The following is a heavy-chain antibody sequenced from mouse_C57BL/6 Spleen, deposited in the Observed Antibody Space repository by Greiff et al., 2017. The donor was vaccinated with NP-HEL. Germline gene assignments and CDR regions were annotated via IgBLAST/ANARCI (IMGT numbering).Heavy chain of an antibody. CDR1: GFTFSDYG. Sequence: EVHLVESGGGLVKPGGSLKLSCAASGFTFSDYGMHWVRQAPEKGLEWVAYISSGSSTIYYADTVKGRFTTSSDNAKNTLFLQMTSLRSEDTAMYYCARLSYSMDYWGQGTSVTVSS. CDR3: ARLSYSMDY. D-gene: IGHD1-1*01. V-gene: IGHV5-17*01. CDR2: ISSGSSTI. J-gene: IGHJ4*01.